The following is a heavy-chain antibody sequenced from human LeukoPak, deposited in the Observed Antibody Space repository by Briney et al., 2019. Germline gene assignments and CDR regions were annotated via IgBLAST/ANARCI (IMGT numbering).Heavy chain of an antibody. D-gene: IGHD5-18*01. Sequence: QPGGSLRLSCAGSGFTLSSYAMSWVRQAPGKGLEWVSLISSGTGSTYYADSVKGRFTISRDNSKNTLYLQMNSLRTEDTAVYYCAKDGGDSYGHELFDYRGQGTLVTVSS. J-gene: IGHJ4*02. V-gene: IGHV3-23*01. CDR3: AKDGGDSYGHELFDY. CDR2: ISSGTGST. CDR1: GFTLSSYA.